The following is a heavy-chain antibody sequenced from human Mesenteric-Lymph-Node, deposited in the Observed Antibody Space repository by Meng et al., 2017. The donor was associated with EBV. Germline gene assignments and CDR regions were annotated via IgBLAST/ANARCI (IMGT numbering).Heavy chain of an antibody. CDR1: GYTFTDFG. CDR3: AREGVSSGWEKVDY. Sequence: VQLVESGAGGKKPGAYVKVSCKASGYTFTDFGISWVRQAPGQGLEWMGWISVYNGNTNYAQKFQGRVTMTTDTSTNAAYMELRSLRYDDTAVYYCAREGVSSGWEKVDYWGQGTLVTVSS. CDR2: ISVYNGNT. V-gene: IGHV1-18*01. D-gene: IGHD6-19*01. J-gene: IGHJ4*02.